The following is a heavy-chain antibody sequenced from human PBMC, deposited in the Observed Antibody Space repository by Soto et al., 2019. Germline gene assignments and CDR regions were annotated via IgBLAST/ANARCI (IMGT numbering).Heavy chain of an antibody. Sequence: SETLFLTCTVSGGSISSGDYYWSWIRQPPGKGLEWIGYIYYSGSTYYNPSLKSRVTISVDMSKNQFSLKLSSVTAADTAVYYCARGQNSYGAWFDPWGQGTLVTVSS. V-gene: IGHV4-30-4*01. D-gene: IGHD5-18*01. CDR3: ARGQNSYGAWFDP. J-gene: IGHJ5*02. CDR1: GGSISSGDYY. CDR2: IYYSGST.